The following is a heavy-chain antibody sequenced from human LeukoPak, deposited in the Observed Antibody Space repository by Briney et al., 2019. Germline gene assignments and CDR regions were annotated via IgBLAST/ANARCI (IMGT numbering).Heavy chain of an antibody. V-gene: IGHV4-39*01. D-gene: IGHD6-19*01. Sequence: SETLSLTRTVSGDSISSHSYFWGWIRQPPGKGLEWIGNIHYIGSTYYNPSLKSRVTISVDTSTNQFSLKLSSVTAADTAVYYCAKTLPYSGGLRANVYFWGQGTLVTVSS. CDR2: IHYIGST. J-gene: IGHJ4*02. CDR3: AKTLPYSGGLRANVYF. CDR1: GDSISSHSYF.